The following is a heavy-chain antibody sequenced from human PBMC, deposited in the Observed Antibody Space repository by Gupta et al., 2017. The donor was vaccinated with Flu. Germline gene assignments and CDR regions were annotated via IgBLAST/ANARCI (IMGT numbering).Heavy chain of an antibody. CDR1: GFIFTNAW. CDR2: IKNNPDGGTS. Sequence: EVELVESGGGLVKPGGSLRLPCTASGFIFTNAWMAWVRQAPGRGLEWVGRIKNNPDGGTSDYARPVKGRFRISRDDSKNMLYLQMNSLETGDTAVYDCTTDTSGGYAYDVWGQGTLVTVSS. CDR3: TTDTSGGYAYDV. J-gene: IGHJ3*01. D-gene: IGHD1-26*01. V-gene: IGHV3-15*01.